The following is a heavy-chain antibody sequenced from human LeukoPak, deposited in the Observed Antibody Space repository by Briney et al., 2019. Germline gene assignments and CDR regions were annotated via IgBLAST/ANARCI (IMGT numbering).Heavy chain of an antibody. Sequence: GGSLRLSCAASGFTFSNAWMSWVRQAPGKGLEWVGRIKSKTDGGTTDYAAPVKGRSTISRDDSKNTLYLQMNSLKTEDTAVYYCTTGSSGWSDYFDYWGQGTLVTVSS. V-gene: IGHV3-15*01. CDR2: IKSKTDGGTT. D-gene: IGHD6-19*01. CDR3: TTGSSGWSDYFDY. J-gene: IGHJ4*02. CDR1: GFTFSNAW.